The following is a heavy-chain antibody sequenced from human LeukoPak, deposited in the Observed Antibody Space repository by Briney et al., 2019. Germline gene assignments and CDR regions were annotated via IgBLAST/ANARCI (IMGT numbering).Heavy chain of an antibody. CDR3: ARRGVDAFDI. J-gene: IGHJ3*02. V-gene: IGHV3-48*04. Sequence: GGSLRLSCEASGFTFSIYSMNWIRQSPGKGLEWVSYISSGTDITKYYADSVKGRLTISRGNAKNSLFLQMNSLRVEDTAVYYCARRGVDAFDIWGQGTRVTVSS. D-gene: IGHD3-10*01. CDR1: GFTFSIYS. CDR2: ISSGTDITK.